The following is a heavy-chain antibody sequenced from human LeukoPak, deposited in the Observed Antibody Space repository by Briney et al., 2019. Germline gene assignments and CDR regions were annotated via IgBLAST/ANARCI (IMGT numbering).Heavy chain of an antibody. CDR2: ISSSGSTI. CDR1: GFTFSDYY. CDR3: ARLASGFPYYFDY. J-gene: IGHJ4*02. V-gene: IGHV3-11*04. Sequence: GGSLRLSCAASGFTFSDYYMSWIRQAPGKGLEWVSYISSSGSTIYYADSVKGRFTISRNNAENSQYLQMNSLRAEDTAVYYCARLASGFPYYFDYWGQGTLVTVSS. D-gene: IGHD3-3*01.